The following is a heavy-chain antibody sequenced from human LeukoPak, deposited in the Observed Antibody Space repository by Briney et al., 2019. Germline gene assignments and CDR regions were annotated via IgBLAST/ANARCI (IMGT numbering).Heavy chain of an antibody. J-gene: IGHJ4*02. Sequence: GGSLRLSCAASGFTFSSYAMSWVRQAPGKGLEWVSAISGSGGSTYYADSVKGRFTISRDNSKNTLYLQMNSLRAEDTAVYYCARGYCSGGICYALDYWGQGTLVTVSS. CDR2: ISGSGGST. CDR3: ARGYCSGGICYALDY. V-gene: IGHV3-23*01. CDR1: GFTFSSYA. D-gene: IGHD2-15*01.